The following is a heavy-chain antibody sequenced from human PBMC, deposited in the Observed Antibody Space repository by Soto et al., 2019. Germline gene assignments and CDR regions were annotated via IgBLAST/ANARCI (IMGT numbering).Heavy chain of an antibody. CDR2: MNPNSGNT. CDR1: GYTFTSYD. J-gene: IGHJ5*02. CDR3: ARGNSSGWNRVWFDP. D-gene: IGHD6-19*01. V-gene: IGHV1-8*01. Sequence: QVQLVQSGAEVKKPGASVKVSCKASGYTFTSYDINWVRQATGQGLEWMGWMNPNSGNTGYAQKFQGRVTMTRNTSXXTDYMELSSLRSEDTAVYYCARGNSSGWNRVWFDPWGQGTLVTVSS.